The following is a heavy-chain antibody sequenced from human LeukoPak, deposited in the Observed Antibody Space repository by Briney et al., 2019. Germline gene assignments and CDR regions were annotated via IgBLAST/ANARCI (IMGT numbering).Heavy chain of an antibody. Sequence: RGESLKISCKDSGYRFTTYWIGWVRQMPGKGLEWMGIINPGDSDTRYSPSFQGQVTISADKSISTAYLLWSSLKASDTAMYYCARHPITRYYDSSGYSAAGPDYWGQGTLVTVSS. D-gene: IGHD3-22*01. J-gene: IGHJ4*02. CDR2: INPGDSDT. CDR3: ARHPITRYYDSSGYSAAGPDY. CDR1: GYRFTTYW. V-gene: IGHV5-51*01.